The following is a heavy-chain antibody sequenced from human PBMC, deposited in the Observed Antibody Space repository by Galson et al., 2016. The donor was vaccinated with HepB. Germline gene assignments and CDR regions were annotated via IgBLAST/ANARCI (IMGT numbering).Heavy chain of an antibody. V-gene: IGHV3-33*01. Sequence: SLRLSCAASGFTFNNYGMHWVRQAPGKGLEWVAVTWYDGSDKYYADSVKGRFTISRDNSKYTLSLQMNSLRGEDTAVYYCARDRYAAAGTEVHSFGYWGQGAPVIVSA. CDR2: TWYDGSDK. D-gene: IGHD6-13*01. CDR1: GFTFNNYG. J-gene: IGHJ4*02. CDR3: ARDRYAAAGTEVHSFGY.